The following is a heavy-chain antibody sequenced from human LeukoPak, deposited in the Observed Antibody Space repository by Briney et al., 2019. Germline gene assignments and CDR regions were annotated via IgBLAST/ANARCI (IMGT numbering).Heavy chain of an antibody. CDR1: GFGFSRYA. Sequence: KPGGSLRLSCAASGFGFSRYAMTWVRQAPGKGLDWVSLITESGRSTYYTKSVKGRFTISRDNSKNTLFLQMNSLGAEDTALYFCAKGFACAEDRCYGLDSWGQGILVIVSS. CDR2: ITESGRST. D-gene: IGHD4/OR15-4a*01. CDR3: AKGFACAEDRCYGLDS. V-gene: IGHV3-23*01. J-gene: IGHJ4*02.